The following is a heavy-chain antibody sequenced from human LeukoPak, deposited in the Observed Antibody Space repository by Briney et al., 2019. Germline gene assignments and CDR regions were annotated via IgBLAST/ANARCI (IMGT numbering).Heavy chain of an antibody. J-gene: IGHJ6*02. V-gene: IGHV4-30-2*01. CDR2: IYHSGST. D-gene: IGHD6-13*01. CDR3: ARRRIVSIAAAGRSSYYYYGMDV. Sequence: SETLSLTCAVSGGSISSGGYSWSWIRQPPGKGLEWIGYIYHSGSTYYNPSLKSRVTISVDTSKNQFSLKLSSVTAADTAVYYCARRRIVSIAAAGRSSYYYYGMDVWGQGTTVTVSS. CDR1: GGSISSGGYS.